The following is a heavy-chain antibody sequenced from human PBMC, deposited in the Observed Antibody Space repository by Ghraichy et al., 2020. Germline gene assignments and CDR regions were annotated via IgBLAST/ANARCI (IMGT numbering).Heavy chain of an antibody. V-gene: IGHV4-59*01. D-gene: IGHD3-10*01. J-gene: IGHJ5*02. CDR3: ARVETTMVRGVITHFDP. Sequence: SETLSLTCTVSGGSISSFHWSWIRQPPGKGLEWIGYVYHSGSTNYNPSLKSRVTISVDTSKNQFSLKLSSVTAADTAVYYCARVETTMVRGVITHFDPWGQGTLVIVSS. CDR2: VYHSGST. CDR1: GGSISSFH.